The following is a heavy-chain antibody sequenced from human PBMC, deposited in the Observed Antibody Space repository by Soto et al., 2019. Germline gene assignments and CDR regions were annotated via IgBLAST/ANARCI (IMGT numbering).Heavy chain of an antibody. CDR2: IYYSGST. Sequence: PSETLSLTCTVSGGSISSYYWSWIRQPPGKGLEWIGYIYYSGSTNYNPSLKSRVTISVDTSKSQFSLKLSSVTAADTAVYYCARDMGASEPANWFDPWGQGTLVTVSS. V-gene: IGHV4-59*01. CDR1: GGSISSYY. D-gene: IGHD3-16*01. J-gene: IGHJ5*02. CDR3: ARDMGASEPANWFDP.